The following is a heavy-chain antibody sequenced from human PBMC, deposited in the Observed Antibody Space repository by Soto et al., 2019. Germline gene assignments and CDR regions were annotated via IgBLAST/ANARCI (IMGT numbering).Heavy chain of an antibody. D-gene: IGHD3-10*01. CDR2: INPRGGST. V-gene: IGHV1-46*01. CDR1: GYTFTSYH. J-gene: IGHJ5*02. CDR3: ARGALSGGGGLDP. Sequence: QVQLVQSGAEVKKPGASVNVSCKASGYTFTSYHMHWVRQAPGQGLEWMGIINPRGGSTTYAQKSQGRHTVTRDTSTSTVYMELSNLRSGDTAIYYCARGALSGGGGLDPWGQGTLVTVSS.